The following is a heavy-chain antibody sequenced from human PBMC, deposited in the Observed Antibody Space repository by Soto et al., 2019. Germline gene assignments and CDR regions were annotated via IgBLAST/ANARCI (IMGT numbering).Heavy chain of an antibody. D-gene: IGHD3-22*01. CDR3: ARENYDSIGWLDH. J-gene: IGHJ4*02. Sequence: WIWIRQHPGKGLEWIGYIYYSGSTYYNPSLKSRVTISIDTSKNQFSLKLSSVTAADTAVYYCARENYDSIGWLDHWGQGTLFTVSS. CDR2: IYYSGST. V-gene: IGHV4-30-4*06.